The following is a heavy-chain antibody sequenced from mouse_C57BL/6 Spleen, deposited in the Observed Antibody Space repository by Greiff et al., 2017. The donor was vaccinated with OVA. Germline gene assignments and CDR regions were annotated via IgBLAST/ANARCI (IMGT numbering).Heavy chain of an antibody. CDR1: GYAFTNYL. V-gene: IGHV1-54*01. CDR2: INPGSGGT. J-gene: IGHJ1*03. Sequence: QVQLQQSGAELVRPGTSVKVSCKASGYAFTNYLIEWVKQRPGQGLEWIGVINPGSGGTNYNEKFKGKATLTADKSSSTAYMQLSSLTSEDSAVYFCAREVGDWYFDVWGTGTTVTVSS. CDR3: AREVGDWYFDV. D-gene: IGHD1-1*01.